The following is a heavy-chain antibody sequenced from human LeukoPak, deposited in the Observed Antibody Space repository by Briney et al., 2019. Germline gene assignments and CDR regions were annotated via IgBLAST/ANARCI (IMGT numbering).Heavy chain of an antibody. CDR2: ISSSGSTI. D-gene: IGHD3-3*01. CDR1: GFTFSSYE. Sequence: GGSLRLSCAASGFTFSSYEMNWVRQAPGKGLEWVSYISSSGSTIYYADSVKGRFTISRDNSKNTLYLQMNSLRAEDTAVYYCAKSYYDFWSGYYQTFDYWGRGTLVTVSS. J-gene: IGHJ4*02. CDR3: AKSYYDFWSGYYQTFDY. V-gene: IGHV3-48*03.